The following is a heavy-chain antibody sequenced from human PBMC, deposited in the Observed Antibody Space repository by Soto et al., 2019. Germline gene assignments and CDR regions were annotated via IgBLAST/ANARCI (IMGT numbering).Heavy chain of an antibody. V-gene: IGHV4-61*01. CDR2: VYYSGTT. Sequence: PSETLSPSCTVSGGSVSNKTYYLSWIRQPPGQRLEWIGYVYYSGTTNYNPSLKSRVTISVDLSKNQFFLRLSSVTTADTALYYCARTTAVPNTLRSRYFFDYWGQGTLVTVSS. J-gene: IGHJ4*02. CDR1: GGSVSNKTYY. CDR3: ARTTAVPNTLRSRYFFDY. D-gene: IGHD4-17*01.